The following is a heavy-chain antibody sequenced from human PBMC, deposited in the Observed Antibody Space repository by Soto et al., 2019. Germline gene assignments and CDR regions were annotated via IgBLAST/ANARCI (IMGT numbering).Heavy chain of an antibody. CDR1: GFTFSSSA. CDR2: IVVGSGTT. D-gene: IGHD6-6*01. Sequence: SVKVSCRASGFTFSSSAVQWVRQDRGQRLEWIGWIVVGSGTTNYAQKFQERVTITRDMSTSTAYMELSSLRSEDTAVYYCAALSIAAREFDYWGQGTRVTVSS. V-gene: IGHV1-58*01. CDR3: AALSIAAREFDY. J-gene: IGHJ4*02.